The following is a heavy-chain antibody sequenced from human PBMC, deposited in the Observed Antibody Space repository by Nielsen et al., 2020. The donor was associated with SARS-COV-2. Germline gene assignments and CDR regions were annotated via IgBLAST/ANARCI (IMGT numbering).Heavy chain of an antibody. Sequence: ASVKVSCKVSGYTLTELSMHWVRQAPGKGLEWMGGFDPEDGETIYAQKFQGRVTMTEDTSTDTAYMELSSLRSEDTAVYYCATDLWGPTFGVAIGDAFDIWGQGTMVTVSS. CDR1: GYTLTELS. D-gene: IGHD3-3*01. J-gene: IGHJ3*02. V-gene: IGHV1-24*01. CDR3: ATDLWGPTFGVAIGDAFDI. CDR2: FDPEDGET.